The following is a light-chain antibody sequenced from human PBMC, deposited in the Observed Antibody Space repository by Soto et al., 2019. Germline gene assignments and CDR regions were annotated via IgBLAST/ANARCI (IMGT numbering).Light chain of an antibody. Sequence: DIQLTQSPSFLSASVGDTVTITCRASQGISTYLAWYQQKPGKAPKNLIYTTSTLQSGVPSRFSGSGSGTDFTLTISSLQPEDFATYYCQQSYSTLYTFGQGTKLEIK. CDR2: TTS. J-gene: IGKJ2*01. CDR1: QGISTY. V-gene: IGKV1-39*01. CDR3: QQSYSTLYT.